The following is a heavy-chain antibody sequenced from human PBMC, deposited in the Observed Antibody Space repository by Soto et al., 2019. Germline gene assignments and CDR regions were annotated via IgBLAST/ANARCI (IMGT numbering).Heavy chain of an antibody. CDR1: GYTFTGYY. Sequence: ASVKVSCKASGYTFTGYYMHWVRQAPGKGLEWIGGFDLEDGETIYAQKFQGRVTMTEDTSTDTAYMELSSLRSEDTAVYYCATIQLWDHFDYWGQGTLVTVSS. D-gene: IGHD5-18*01. CDR2: FDLEDGET. J-gene: IGHJ4*02. V-gene: IGHV1-24*01. CDR3: ATIQLWDHFDY.